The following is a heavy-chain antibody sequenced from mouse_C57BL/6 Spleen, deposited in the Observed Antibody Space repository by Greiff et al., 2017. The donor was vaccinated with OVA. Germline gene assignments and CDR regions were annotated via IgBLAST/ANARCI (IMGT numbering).Heavy chain of an antibody. V-gene: IGHV1-82*01. D-gene: IGHD2-2*01. CDR1: GYAFSSSW. J-gene: IGHJ2*01. Sequence: QVQLQQSGPELVKPGASVKISCKASGYAFSSSWMNWVKQRPGKGLEWIGRIYPGDGDTNYNGKFKGKATLTADKSSSTAYMQLSSLTSEDSAVYFCARGGYDGYWGQGTTLTVSS. CDR2: IYPGDGDT. CDR3: ARGGYDGY.